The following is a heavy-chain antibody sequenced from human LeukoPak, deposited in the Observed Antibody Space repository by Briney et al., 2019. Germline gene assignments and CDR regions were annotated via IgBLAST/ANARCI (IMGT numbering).Heavy chain of an antibody. CDR2: INHSGST. D-gene: IGHD6-13*01. CDR3: ARGAVTRYSSSWYRSDAFDI. CDR1: GGSFSGYY. Sequence: SETLSLTCAVSGGSFSGYYWSWIRQPPGKGLEWIGEINHSGSTNYNPSLKSRVTISVDTSKNQFSLKLSSVTAADTAVYYCARGAVTRYSSSWYRSDAFDIWGQGTMVTVSS. V-gene: IGHV4-34*01. J-gene: IGHJ3*02.